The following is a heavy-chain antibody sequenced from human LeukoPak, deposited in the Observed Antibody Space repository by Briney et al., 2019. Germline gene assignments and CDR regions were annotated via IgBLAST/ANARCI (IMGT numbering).Heavy chain of an antibody. CDR3: ARGRSVWGSYRYPGYDY. V-gene: IGHV3-74*01. J-gene: IGHJ4*02. CDR2: INTDGSIT. CDR1: GFTFSDYW. D-gene: IGHD3-16*02. Sequence: GGSLRLSCAASGFTFSDYWIHWVRQAPGKGLVWVSRINTDGSITNYADSVKGRFSISRDNAKNTLYLQMSSLRAEDTAVYYCARGRSVWGSYRYPGYDYWGQGTLVTVSS.